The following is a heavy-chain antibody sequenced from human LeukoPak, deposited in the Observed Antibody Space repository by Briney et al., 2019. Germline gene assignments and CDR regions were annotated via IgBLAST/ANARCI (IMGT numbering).Heavy chain of an antibody. J-gene: IGHJ4*02. D-gene: IGHD2-8*02. V-gene: IGHV4-59*08. CDR2: ISDIGSI. CDR3: AGHHPRNTVDF. Sequence: PSETLSLTCTVPGGSISSYYWSWIRQPPGKGLEWIAYISDIGSINYNPSLESRVTISLETSKNQFSLKLSSVTAADTAVYYCAGHHPRNTVDFWGQGTLVTVSS. CDR1: GGSISSYY.